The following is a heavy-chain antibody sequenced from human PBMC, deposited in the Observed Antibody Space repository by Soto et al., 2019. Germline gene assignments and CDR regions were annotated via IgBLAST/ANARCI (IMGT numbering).Heavy chain of an antibody. V-gene: IGHV4-34*01. CDR1: GGSFSGYY. J-gene: IGHJ5*02. CDR3: ARGLHIVVVPAANNWFDP. CDR2: INHSGST. Sequence: SETLSLTCAVYGGSFSGYYWSWIRQPPGKGLEWIGEINHSGSTNYNPSLKSRVTISVDTSKNQFSLKLSSVTAADTAVYYCARGLHIVVVPAANNWFDPWGQGTLVTVSS. D-gene: IGHD2-2*01.